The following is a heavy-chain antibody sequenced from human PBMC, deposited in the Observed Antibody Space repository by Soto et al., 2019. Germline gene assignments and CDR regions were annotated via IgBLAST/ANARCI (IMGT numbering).Heavy chain of an antibody. CDR1: GYTFTSYG. CDR2: ISAHNGNT. CDR3: ARGWYGDY. Sequence: QVHLVQSGAEVKKPGASVKVSCKGSGYTFTSYGITWVRQAPGQGLEWMGWISAHNGNTNYAQKRQGRVTVTRDTSTSTAYMELRSLRSVDTAVYYCARGWYGDYWGQGALVTVSS. D-gene: IGHD2-15*01. J-gene: IGHJ4*02. V-gene: IGHV1-18*01.